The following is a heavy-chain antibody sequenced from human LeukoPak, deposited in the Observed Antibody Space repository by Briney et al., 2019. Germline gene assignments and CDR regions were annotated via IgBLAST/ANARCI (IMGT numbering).Heavy chain of an antibody. D-gene: IGHD6-13*01. CDR3: AREEAAPGSKRFDF. Sequence: GASVKVSCKASGYTSADYIHWVRQAPGQGLECMGCINPYIGATSYAQKFQGRVSMTGDTSISTAYMELSWLTSDDMAVYFCAREEAAPGSKRFDFWGRGTLVTVSS. CDR2: INPYIGAT. V-gene: IGHV1-2*02. CDR1: GYTSADY. J-gene: IGHJ4*02.